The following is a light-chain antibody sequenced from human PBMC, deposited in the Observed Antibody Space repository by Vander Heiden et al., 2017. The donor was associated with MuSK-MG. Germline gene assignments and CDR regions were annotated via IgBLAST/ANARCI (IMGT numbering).Light chain of an antibody. J-gene: IGKJ4*01. CDR3: MQYLPTPPA. Sequence: DIVMTQSPLSLPVTPGEPASISCRSSQSLLHSNGYNYLHWHLQKPVQSPQLLLYLGSNRVCRVPDRFSRRGPRTAFTLGISRVVAQHIGVYYCMQYLPTPPAFGGGTKVELK. CDR1: QSLLHSNGYNY. V-gene: IGKV2-28*01. CDR2: LGS.